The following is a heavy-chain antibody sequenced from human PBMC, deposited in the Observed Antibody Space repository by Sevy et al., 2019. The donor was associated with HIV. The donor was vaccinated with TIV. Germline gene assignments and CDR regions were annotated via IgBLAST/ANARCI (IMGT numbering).Heavy chain of an antibody. CDR2: IYYSGST. J-gene: IGHJ3*02. CDR1: GGSISSYY. D-gene: IGHD2-21*02. V-gene: IGHV4-59*13. CDR3: ARAAYCGGDYYSGDAFDI. Sequence: SETLSLTCTVSGGSISSYYWSWIRQPPGKGLEWIGYIYYSGSTNYNPSLKSRVTISVDRSKNQFSLKLSSVTAADTAVYYCARAAYCGGDYYSGDAFDIWGQGTMVTVSS.